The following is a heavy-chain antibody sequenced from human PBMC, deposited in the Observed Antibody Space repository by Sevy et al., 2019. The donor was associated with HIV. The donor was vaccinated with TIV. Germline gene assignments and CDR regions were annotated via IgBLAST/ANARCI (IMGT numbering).Heavy chain of an antibody. Sequence: GGSLRLSCAASGITFTNAWMTWVRQAPGKGLEWVGRIKSNTDGETTDYAAPVKGRFTISRDDSKSTLFLQMHSLKTDDTAVYYCATKGNFWSGYQYFDYWGQGTLVTVSS. D-gene: IGHD3-3*01. CDR1: GITFTNAW. CDR3: ATKGNFWSGYQYFDY. V-gene: IGHV3-15*01. J-gene: IGHJ4*02. CDR2: IKSNTDGETT.